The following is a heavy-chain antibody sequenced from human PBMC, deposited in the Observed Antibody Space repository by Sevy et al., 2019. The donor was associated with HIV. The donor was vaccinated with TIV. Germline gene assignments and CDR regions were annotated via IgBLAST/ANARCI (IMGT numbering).Heavy chain of an antibody. CDR3: ARGYYDSSGYCPDFDY. Sequence: SETLSLTCTVSGGSISSYYWSWIRQPPGKGLEWIGYIYYSGSTNYNPSLKSRVTISVDTSKNQFSLKLSSVTAAVTAVYYCARGYYDSSGYCPDFDYWGQGTLVTVSS. J-gene: IGHJ4*02. V-gene: IGHV4-59*01. CDR2: IYYSGST. CDR1: GGSISSYY. D-gene: IGHD3-22*01.